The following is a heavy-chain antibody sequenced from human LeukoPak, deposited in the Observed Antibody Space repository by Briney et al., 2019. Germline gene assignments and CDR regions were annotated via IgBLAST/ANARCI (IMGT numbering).Heavy chain of an antibody. CDR3: AREGRAAAGTSRYYY. CDR2: ISSSSSTI. CDR1: GFTFSSYS. J-gene: IGHJ4*02. Sequence: GGSLRLSCAASGFTFSSYSMNWVRQAPGKGREWVSYISSSSSTIYYADSVKGRFTIARDNAKNSLYLQMNSLRAEDTAVYYCAREGRAAAGTSRYYYWGQGTLVTVSS. V-gene: IGHV3-48*01. D-gene: IGHD6-13*01.